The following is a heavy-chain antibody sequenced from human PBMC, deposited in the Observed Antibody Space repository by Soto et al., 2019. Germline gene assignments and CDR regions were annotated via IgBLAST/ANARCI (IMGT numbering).Heavy chain of an antibody. D-gene: IGHD3-16*02. CDR2: IWYDGSNK. Sequence: PGGSLRLSCAASGFTFSSYGMHWVRQAPGKGLEWVAVIWYDGSNKYYADSVKGRFTISRDNSKNTLYLQMNSLRAEDTAVYYCARDTSYDYVWGSYRFYYVDYRGQGTVVTASS. CDR1: GFTFSSYG. CDR3: ARDTSYDYVWGSYRFYYVDY. J-gene: IGHJ4*02. V-gene: IGHV3-33*01.